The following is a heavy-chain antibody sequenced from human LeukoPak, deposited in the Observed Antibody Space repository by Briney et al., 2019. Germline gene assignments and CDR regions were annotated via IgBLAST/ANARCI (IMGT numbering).Heavy chain of an antibody. Sequence: GGSLRLSCAASGFTFSSYAMSWVRQAPGKGLEWVSAISGSGGSTYYADSVKGRFTISRDNSKNTLYLQMNSLRAEDTAVYYSAKGPSYYYDSSGYYCWGQGTLVTVSS. J-gene: IGHJ4*02. V-gene: IGHV3-23*01. CDR1: GFTFSSYA. CDR3: AKGPSYYYDSSGYYC. D-gene: IGHD3-22*01. CDR2: ISGSGGST.